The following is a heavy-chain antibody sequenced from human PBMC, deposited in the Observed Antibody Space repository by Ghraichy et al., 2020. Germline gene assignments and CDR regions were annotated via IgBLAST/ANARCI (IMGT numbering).Heavy chain of an antibody. CDR3: SRGGGAGTPVHYHMDV. J-gene: IGHJ6*02. V-gene: IGHV3-21*01. CDR1: GLIFSPNT. Sequence: GGSLRLSCVASGLIFSPNTMNWVRQAPGKGLEWVSYISSSTRYIYYADSVKGRFTISRDNAQNSLYLQMNSLRAEDTAVYYCSRGGGAGTPVHYHMDVWGLGTTVTVSS. D-gene: IGHD6-19*01. CDR2: ISSSTRYI.